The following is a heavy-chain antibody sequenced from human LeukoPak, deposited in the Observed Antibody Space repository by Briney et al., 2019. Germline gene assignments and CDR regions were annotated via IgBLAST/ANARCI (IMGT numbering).Heavy chain of an antibody. CDR3: ARKRGQPGLLPNSNWFDP. CDR2: IIPIFGTA. J-gene: IGHJ5*02. Sequence: SVKVSCKASGGTFSSYAISWVRQAPGQGLEWMGGIIPIFGTANYAQKFQGRVTITADESTSTAYMELSSLRSEDTAVYYCARKRGQPGLLPNSNWFDPWGQGTLVTVSS. V-gene: IGHV1-69*01. CDR1: GGTFSSYA. D-gene: IGHD3-10*01.